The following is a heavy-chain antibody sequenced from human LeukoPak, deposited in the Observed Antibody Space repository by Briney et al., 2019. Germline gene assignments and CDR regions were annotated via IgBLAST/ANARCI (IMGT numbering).Heavy chain of an antibody. Sequence: SQTLSLTCTISGGSISSGNYYWNWIRQPAGNGLEWIGRITTSGSTKYNSSLKSRVTISVDTSKNQFSLKLKSVTAADTAVYFCARAALRSGHLGNDDALDIWGQGTLVPVSS. CDR2: ITTSGST. J-gene: IGHJ3*02. V-gene: IGHV4-61*02. CDR3: ARAALRSGHLGNDDALDI. CDR1: GGSISSGNYY. D-gene: IGHD2-15*01.